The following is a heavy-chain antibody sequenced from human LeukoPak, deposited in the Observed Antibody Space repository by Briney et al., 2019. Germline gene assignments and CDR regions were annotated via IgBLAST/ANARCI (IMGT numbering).Heavy chain of an antibody. V-gene: IGHV3-11*01. CDR1: GFIFSDYY. D-gene: IGHD5/OR15-5a*01. J-gene: IGHJ5*02. CDR2: ITSDNTV. Sequence: GGSLRLSCAASGFIFSDYYMSWIRQAPGEGLEWVSYITSDNTVYYADSVKGRFTISRDNPKNSIYLQMNSLRYEDTAFYYCARVVSSRSAVGFGPWGQGTLVTVSS. CDR3: ARVVSSRSAVGFGP.